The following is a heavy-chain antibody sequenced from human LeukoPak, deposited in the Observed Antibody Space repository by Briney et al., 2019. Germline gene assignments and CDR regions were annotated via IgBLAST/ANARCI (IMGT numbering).Heavy chain of an antibody. J-gene: IGHJ3*02. CDR2: IIPIFGIA. CDR3: ASRYCGGDCYPTRHLDI. D-gene: IGHD2-21*02. Sequence: SVKVSCKASGGTFSSYAISWVRQAPGQGLEWMGRIIPIFGIANYAQKFPGRVTITADKSTSTAYMELSSLRSEDTAVYYCASRYCGGDCYPTRHLDIWGQGTMVTVSS. V-gene: IGHV1-69*04. CDR1: GGTFSSYA.